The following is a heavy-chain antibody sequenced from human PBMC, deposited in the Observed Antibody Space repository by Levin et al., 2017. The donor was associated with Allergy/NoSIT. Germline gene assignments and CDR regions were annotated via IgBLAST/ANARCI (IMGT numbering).Heavy chain of an antibody. D-gene: IGHD3-16*01. V-gene: IGHV3-7*01. CDR3: ARAGLAYAAKY. CDR1: GFTFTNYW. Sequence: GGSLRLSCAASGFTFTNYWMSWVRQAPGKGLEWVANIKQDGGEKYYVDSVKGRFTVSRDNAKNLLYLQMNSLRAEDTAVYYCARAGLAYAAKYWGQGTLVTVSS. J-gene: IGHJ4*02. CDR2: IKQDGGEK.